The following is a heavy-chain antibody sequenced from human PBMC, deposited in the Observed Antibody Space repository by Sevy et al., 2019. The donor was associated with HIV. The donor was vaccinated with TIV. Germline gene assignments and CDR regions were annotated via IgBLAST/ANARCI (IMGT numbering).Heavy chain of an antibody. CDR1: GFTFSSYG. CDR3: VRGSGWYVAFDY. D-gene: IGHD6-19*01. Sequence: GGSLRLSCAASGFTFSSYGMHWVRQAPGKGLEWVAVIWYDGSNKYYADSVKGRFTISRDNSKNTLYLQMNSLRAEDTAVYYCVRGSGWYVAFDYWGQGTLLTVSS. CDR2: IWYDGSNK. J-gene: IGHJ4*02. V-gene: IGHV3-33*01.